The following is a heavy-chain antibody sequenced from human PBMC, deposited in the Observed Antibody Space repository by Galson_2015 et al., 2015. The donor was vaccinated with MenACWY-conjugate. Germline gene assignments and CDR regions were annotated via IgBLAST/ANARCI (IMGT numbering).Heavy chain of an antibody. J-gene: IGHJ4*02. CDR1: GASISTDY. CDR3: VRWVAVKMIEY. D-gene: IGHD6-19*01. V-gene: IGHV4-59*01. CDR2: IHYSGST. Sequence: SETLSLTCSVSGASISTDYWSWIRQPPGKGLEWIGYIHYSGSTKYNPSLKTRITMSLDTSVNQFSLKLSSVTAADTAVYYCVRWVAVKMIEYCGQGTLVTVSS.